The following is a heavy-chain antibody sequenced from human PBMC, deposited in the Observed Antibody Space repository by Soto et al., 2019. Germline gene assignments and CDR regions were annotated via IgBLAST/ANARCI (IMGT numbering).Heavy chain of an antibody. D-gene: IGHD3-3*01. V-gene: IGHV4-39*01. J-gene: IGHJ6*02. Sequence: SETLSLTCTVSGDSITSSTYYWGWIRQPPGKGLEWIGSIYFSGSTYYNPSLKSRVTISVDSSKNQFSLKLSSVTAADTAVYYCASLFRFLEWLSPAIYYGMDVWGQGTTVTVTS. CDR3: ASLFRFLEWLSPAIYYGMDV. CDR2: IYFSGST. CDR1: GDSITSSTYY.